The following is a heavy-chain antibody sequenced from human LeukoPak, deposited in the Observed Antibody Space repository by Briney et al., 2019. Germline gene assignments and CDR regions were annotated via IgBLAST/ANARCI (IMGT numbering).Heavy chain of an antibody. CDR3: ARSANPGYYTAMDV. V-gene: IGHV5-10-1*01. D-gene: IGHD3-3*01. J-gene: IGHJ6*02. Sequence: GSLKISCRGSGYSFTTYWIGGVRQMPGKGRDGMGRIDPSDSNSNNSPSIQGHVTISADKSIRTAYLQWSSLKASDTAIYYCARSANPGYYTAMDVWGQGTTVTVSS. CDR1: GYSFTTYW. CDR2: IDPSDSNS.